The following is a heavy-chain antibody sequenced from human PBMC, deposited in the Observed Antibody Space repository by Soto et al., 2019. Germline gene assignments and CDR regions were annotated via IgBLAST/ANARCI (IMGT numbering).Heavy chain of an antibody. CDR2: IYTSGST. Sequence: PSETLSLTCTVSGGSISSYYWTWIRQPSGKGLEWIGRIYTSGSTNYNPSLKSRVTMSVDTSKNQFSLKPSSVTAADTAVYYCARELKFGQAGYWGQGSQVTVFS. V-gene: IGHV4-4*07. CDR1: GGSISSYY. J-gene: IGHJ4*02. D-gene: IGHD3-10*01. CDR3: ARELKFGQAGY.